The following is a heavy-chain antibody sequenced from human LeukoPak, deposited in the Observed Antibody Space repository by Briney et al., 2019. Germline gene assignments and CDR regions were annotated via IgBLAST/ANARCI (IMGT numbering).Heavy chain of an antibody. D-gene: IGHD6-25*01. Sequence: SETLSLTCTASGGSISSYYWSWIRQPPGKGLEWIGYIYYSGSTNYNPSLKSRVTISVDASKNQFSLKLSSVTAADTAVYYCARAATRLDAFDIWGQGTMVTVSS. V-gene: IGHV4-59*01. CDR2: IYYSGST. CDR3: ARAATRLDAFDI. CDR1: GGSISSYY. J-gene: IGHJ3*02.